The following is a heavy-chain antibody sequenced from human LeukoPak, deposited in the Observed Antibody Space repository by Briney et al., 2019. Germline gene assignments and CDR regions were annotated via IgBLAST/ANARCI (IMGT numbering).Heavy chain of an antibody. CDR2: IYTGGST. D-gene: IGHD2-2*01. CDR1: GFTVKTNS. CDR3: ASAREYCISSECYASFQH. Sequence: GGSLRLSCVASGFTVKTNSMSWVRQAPGKGLEWVAVIYTGGSTYYADSVNGRFTTPRDNSKNTLYLQMTSLTAEATAVYYCASAREYCISSECYASFQHWGQGTLVSVSS. V-gene: IGHV3-53*01. J-gene: IGHJ1*01.